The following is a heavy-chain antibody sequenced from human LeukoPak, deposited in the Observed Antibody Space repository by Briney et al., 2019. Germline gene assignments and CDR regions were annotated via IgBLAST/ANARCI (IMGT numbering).Heavy chain of an antibody. D-gene: IGHD4-17*01. CDR3: AREWSTTDAFDI. Sequence: GGSLRLSCAASGFTFSSYAMHWVRQAPGKGLEWVAVMSYDGSNKYYADSVKGRFTISRDNSKNTLYLQMNSLRAEDTAVYYCAREWSTTDAFDIWGQGTMVTVSS. J-gene: IGHJ3*02. V-gene: IGHV3-30-3*01. CDR2: MSYDGSNK. CDR1: GFTFSSYA.